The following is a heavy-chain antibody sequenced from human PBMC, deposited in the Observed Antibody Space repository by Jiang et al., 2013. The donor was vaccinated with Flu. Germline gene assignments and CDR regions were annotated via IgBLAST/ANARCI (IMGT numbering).Heavy chain of an antibody. V-gene: IGHV4-39*07. D-gene: IGHD2-2*01. J-gene: IGHJ4*02. Sequence: WGWIRQSPGKGLEWIGSIYYSGTISYSETTYNNPSLKSRVIISVDTSKNQLSLKLSSVTAADTAVYYCARSPPYCSSVSCSYYFDYWGQGTLVTVSS. CDR2: IYYSGTISYSETT. CDR3: ARSPPYCSSVSCSYYFDY.